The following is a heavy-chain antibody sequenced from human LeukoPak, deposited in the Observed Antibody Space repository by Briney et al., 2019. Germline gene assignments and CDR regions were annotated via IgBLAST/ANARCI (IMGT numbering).Heavy chain of an antibody. V-gene: IGHV4-39*01. D-gene: IGHD6-13*01. Sequence: SETLSLTCTVSGGSISSSSYYWGWIRQPPGKGLEWIGSIYYSGSTYYNPSLKSRVTISVDTSKNQFSLKLSSVTAADTAVYYCARGCGIAAAGTRPPPNGVWYFDLWGRGTLVTVSS. J-gene: IGHJ2*01. CDR2: IYYSGST. CDR3: ARGCGIAAAGTRPPPNGVWYFDL. CDR1: GGSISSSSYY.